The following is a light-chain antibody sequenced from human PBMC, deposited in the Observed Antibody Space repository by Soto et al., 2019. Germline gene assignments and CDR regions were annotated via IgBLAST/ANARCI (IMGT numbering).Light chain of an antibody. V-gene: IGLV2-14*01. CDR3: SSYTSSITRV. J-gene: IGLJ1*01. Sequence: QSALTQPASVSGAPGQSIAISCTGTSSDVGSFNFVSWYQQHPGKVPKLIIYEVSNRPSGVSSRFSGSKSGDTASLIISGLQAEDEADYYCSSYTSSITRVFGTGTKLTVL. CDR2: EVS. CDR1: SSDVGSFNF.